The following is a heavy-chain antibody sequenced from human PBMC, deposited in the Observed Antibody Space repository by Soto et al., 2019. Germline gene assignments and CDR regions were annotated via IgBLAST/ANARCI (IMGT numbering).Heavy chain of an antibody. Sequence: EVQLLESGGGLVQPGGSLRLSCAASGFTFSSYALNWVRQAPGKGLEWASVISGSGDNTYYADSVKGRFTISRHNSKNTLYLQMNSLRAEDTAVYYCAKDLGTDDFWSAYYTYYYMDVWGKGTAVTVSS. CDR1: GFTFSSYA. CDR2: ISGSGDNT. J-gene: IGHJ6*03. D-gene: IGHD3-3*01. CDR3: AKDLGTDDFWSAYYTYYYMDV. V-gene: IGHV3-23*01.